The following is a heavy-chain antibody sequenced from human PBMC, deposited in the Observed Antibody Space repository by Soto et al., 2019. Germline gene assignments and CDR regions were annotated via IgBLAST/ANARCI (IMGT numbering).Heavy chain of an antibody. D-gene: IGHD1-1*01. CDR3: PTEGGGWNDGLFGY. CDR2: MKCKTDGGTT. CDR1: GFTFSNAC. J-gene: IGHJ4*02. V-gene: IGHV3-15*01. Sequence: EVQLVESGGGLVKPGGSLRLSCAASGFTFSNACMRWVRQAPGKGLEWVGGMKCKTDGGTTDYAAPVKGRFTISRDDSKNTLYLQMTSLNTEDSAVYYCPTEGGGWNDGLFGYWGQGTLVTVCS.